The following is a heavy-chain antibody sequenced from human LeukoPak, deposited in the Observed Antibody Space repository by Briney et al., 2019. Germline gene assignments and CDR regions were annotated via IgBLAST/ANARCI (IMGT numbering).Heavy chain of an antibody. CDR3: ATGESGAMLRYFDWLFYY. CDR2: INTHTGNP. J-gene: IGHJ4*02. D-gene: IGHD3-9*01. V-gene: IGHV7-4-1*02. CDR1: GYIFSTYP. Sequence: ASVKVSCKASGYIFSTYPMSWVRQAPGQGLEWMGWINTHTGNPTYAQGFTGRIVFSLDTSVNTAYLQISSLKAEDTAVYYCATGESGAMLRYFDWLFYYWSQGTLVTVSS.